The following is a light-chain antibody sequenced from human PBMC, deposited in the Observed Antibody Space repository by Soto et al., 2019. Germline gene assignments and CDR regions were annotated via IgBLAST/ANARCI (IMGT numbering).Light chain of an antibody. CDR1: QSVSNNY. CDR2: GAS. J-gene: IGKJ1*01. V-gene: IGKV3-20*01. CDR3: QQFHNWPRT. Sequence: SVLTQSPVTLSLSPCERATLSCSSSQSVSNNYLAWYQQKPGQAPRLLIYGASNRATGIPDRFSGSGSGTDFTLTITSLQSEDFAVYYCQQFHNWPRTFGQGTKVDIK.